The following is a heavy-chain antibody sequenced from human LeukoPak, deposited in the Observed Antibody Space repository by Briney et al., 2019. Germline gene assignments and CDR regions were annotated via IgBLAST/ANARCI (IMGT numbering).Heavy chain of an antibody. CDR2: ISSSSSYI. Sequence: GGSLTLSCAASGFTFSSYSMNWVRQAPGKGLEWVSSISSSSSYIYYADSVKGRFTISRDNAKNSLYLQMNSLRAEDTAVYYCARDMGLYDSSGYYYVIDAFDIWGQGTMVTVSS. J-gene: IGHJ3*02. D-gene: IGHD3-22*01. CDR1: GFTFSSYS. V-gene: IGHV3-21*01. CDR3: ARDMGLYDSSGYYYVIDAFDI.